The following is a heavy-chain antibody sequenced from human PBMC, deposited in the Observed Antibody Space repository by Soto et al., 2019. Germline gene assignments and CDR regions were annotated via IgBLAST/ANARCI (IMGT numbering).Heavy chain of an antibody. D-gene: IGHD3-10*01. J-gene: IGHJ6*02. V-gene: IGHV3-23*01. CDR1: GSSFNDHY. Sequence: GGSLRLSCAGSGSSFNDHYIDWVRQAPGKGLEWVSAISGSGGSTYYADSVKGRFTISRDNSKNTLYLQMNSLRAEDTAVYYCAKDQYYYGSGSYYNRFYGMDVWGQGTTVTVSS. CDR3: AKDQYYYGSGSYYNRFYGMDV. CDR2: ISGSGGST.